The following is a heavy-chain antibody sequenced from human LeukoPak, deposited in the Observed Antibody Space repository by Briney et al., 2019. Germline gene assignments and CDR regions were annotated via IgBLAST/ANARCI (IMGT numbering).Heavy chain of an antibody. Sequence: ASVKVSCKASGYTFTSYYMHWVRQAPGQGLEWMGIINPRGGSTSYAQKFQGRVTMTRDMSTSTVYMELSSLRSEDTAVYYCARDRGYSGYDSVRHYYMDVWGKGTTVTVSS. CDR3: ARDRGYSGYDSVRHYYMDV. CDR1: GYTFTSYY. CDR2: INPRGGST. V-gene: IGHV1-46*01. J-gene: IGHJ6*03. D-gene: IGHD5-12*01.